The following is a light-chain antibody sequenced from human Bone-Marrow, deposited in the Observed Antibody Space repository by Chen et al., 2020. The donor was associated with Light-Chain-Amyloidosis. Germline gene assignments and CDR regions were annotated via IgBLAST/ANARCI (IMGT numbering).Light chain of an antibody. V-gene: IGKV3-11*01. Sequence: EIVLTQSPATLSLSPGETATLSCRASQSVFRYLAWYQQVPGQPPRLLIYDASTRATGTPDRISGGGSGTDFTLTISSLDPEEFAVYYCQQRSSWPWTFGQGTKVEVK. J-gene: IGKJ1*01. CDR3: QQRSSWPWT. CDR1: QSVFRY. CDR2: DAS.